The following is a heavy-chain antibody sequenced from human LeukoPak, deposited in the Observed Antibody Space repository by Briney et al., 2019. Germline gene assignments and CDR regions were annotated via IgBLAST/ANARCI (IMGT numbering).Heavy chain of an antibody. CDR3: Y. CDR2: IYYSANT. V-gene: IGHV4-59*08. Sequence: SDTLSLTRPVSGGSISGYFRSWIRQPPGKGLEWIRYIYYSANTRYNPSLKSRVTISADTSKTQFSLTLGSVSATDTAVCFDYWGQGTLVTVSS. J-gene: IGHJ4*02. CDR1: GGSISGYF.